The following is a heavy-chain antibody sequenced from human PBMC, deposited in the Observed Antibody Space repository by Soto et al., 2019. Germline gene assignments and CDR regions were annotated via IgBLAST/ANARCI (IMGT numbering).Heavy chain of an antibody. CDR1: GYSTSSGSY. CDR3: ARVHVMVVAGSTFDY. V-gene: IGHV4-38-2*02. J-gene: IGHJ4*01. CDR2: IYHGGTT. D-gene: IGHD6-19*01. Sequence: LSLTCTVSGYSTSSGSYWAWIRQPPGKGPEWIASIYHGGTTFYNPSLKSRITISVDTSNNQFSLKLTSVTAADTAVYYCARVHVMVVAGSTFDYWGHGTLVTVSS.